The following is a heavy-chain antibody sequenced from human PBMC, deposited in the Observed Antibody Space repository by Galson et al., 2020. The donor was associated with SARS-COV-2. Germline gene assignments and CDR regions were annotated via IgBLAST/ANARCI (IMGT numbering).Heavy chain of an antibody. J-gene: IGHJ4*02. V-gene: IGHV2-5*02. CDR2: IYWDDDK. D-gene: IGHD2-21*01. CDR1: GFSLSTTGVS. CDR3: AHAAYSGSSPPLDS. Sequence: SGPTLVKPTQTLTLTCTLSGFSLSTTGVSVGWIRQTPQKALEWLAFIYWDDDKRYSPSMKTRPTITKDTSKNQVVLTMTDVDPVDTATYYCAHAAYSGSSPPLDSWGQGTLVTVSS.